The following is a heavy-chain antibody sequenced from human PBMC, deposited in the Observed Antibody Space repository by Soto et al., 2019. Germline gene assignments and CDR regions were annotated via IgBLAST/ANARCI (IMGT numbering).Heavy chain of an antibody. V-gene: IGHV1-69*12. D-gene: IGHD2-2*01. CDR2: IIPIFGTA. Sequence: QVQRVQSGAEVKKPGSSVKVSCKASGGTFSSYAISWVRQAPGQGREWMGGIIPIFGTADNAQKFQGRVTITADESTSTASMELSSLTSEDTAVYYCARHVPVAGYSYGMDVWGQGTTVTVSS. CDR3: ARHVPVAGYSYGMDV. CDR1: GGTFSSYA. J-gene: IGHJ6*02.